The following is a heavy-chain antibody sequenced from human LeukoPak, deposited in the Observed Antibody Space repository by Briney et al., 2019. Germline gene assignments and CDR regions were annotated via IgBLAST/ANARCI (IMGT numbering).Heavy chain of an antibody. J-gene: IGHJ4*02. CDR3: ARGRWSATTASYYLDF. Sequence: GASVKVSCKASGYIFTSNGISWVRQAPGQGLEWMGWISVYNGNTNYAQRFQGRVTMTRDTSTSTAYMELRSLRSDETAVYYCARGRWSATTASYYLDFWGQGTLVTVSS. CDR2: ISVYNGNT. CDR1: GYIFTSNG. V-gene: IGHV1-18*01. D-gene: IGHD5-24*01.